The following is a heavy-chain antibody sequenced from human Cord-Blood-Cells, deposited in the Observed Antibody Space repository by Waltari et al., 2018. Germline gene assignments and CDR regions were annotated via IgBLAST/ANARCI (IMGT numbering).Heavy chain of an antibody. CDR3: AKDGSYYYDSSGYYYFDY. CDR1: GFTFSSYA. CDR2: ICGSGGST. J-gene: IGHJ4*02. D-gene: IGHD3-22*01. V-gene: IGHV3-23*01. Sequence: EVQLLESGGGLVQPGGSLRLSCAASGFTFSSYAMSWVRQAPGKGLEWVSAICGSGGSTYYADSVKGRFTISRDNSKNTLYLQMNSLRAEDTAVYYCAKDGSYYYDSSGYYYFDYWGQGTLVTVSS.